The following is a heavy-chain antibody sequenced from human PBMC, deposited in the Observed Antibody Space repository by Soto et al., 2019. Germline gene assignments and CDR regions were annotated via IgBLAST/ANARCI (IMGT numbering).Heavy chain of an antibody. V-gene: IGHV4-34*01. D-gene: IGHD2-15*01. Sequence: SETLSLTCAVYGGSFSGYYWSWIRQPPGKRLEWIGEINHSGSSNYNPSLKSRVTISGDTSRNLFSLKLSSVTAADTAVYYCARSGPKYCSGGTCHPFDYWGQGTLVTSPQ. CDR3: ARSGPKYCSGGTCHPFDY. CDR1: GGSFSGYY. CDR2: INHSGSS. J-gene: IGHJ4*02.